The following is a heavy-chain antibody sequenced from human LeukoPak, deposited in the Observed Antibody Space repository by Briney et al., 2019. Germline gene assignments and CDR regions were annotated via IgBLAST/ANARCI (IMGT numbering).Heavy chain of an antibody. CDR3: ARDDVVEGATNY. J-gene: IGHJ4*02. V-gene: IGHV1-46*01. D-gene: IGHD2-15*01. Sequence: ASVKVSCKASGYTFTNYYMHWVRQAPGQGLEWLGLITPSGGSTWYAQKFQGRVTMTTDTSTSTAYMELRSLRSDDTAVYYCARDDVVEGATNYWGQGTLVTVSS. CDR1: GYTFTNYY. CDR2: ITPSGGST.